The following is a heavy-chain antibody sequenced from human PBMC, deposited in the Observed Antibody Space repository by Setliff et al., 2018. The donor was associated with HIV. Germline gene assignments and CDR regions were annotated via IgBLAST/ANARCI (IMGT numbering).Heavy chain of an antibody. J-gene: IGHJ1*01. Sequence: PGESLKISCKGSGYSFSTYWIAWVRQMPGKGLEWMGVIFPGDSDARYSPSFQGPVTISVDESISTAYLQWSSLQASDTAMYYCATSDYGGNSGHFQHWGQGTLVTVSS. D-gene: IGHD4-17*01. CDR2: IFPGDSDA. CDR3: ATSDYGGNSGHFQH. CDR1: GYSFSTYW. V-gene: IGHV5-51*01.